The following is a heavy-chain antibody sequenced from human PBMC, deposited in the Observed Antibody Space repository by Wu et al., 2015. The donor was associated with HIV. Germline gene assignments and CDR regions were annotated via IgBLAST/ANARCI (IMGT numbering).Heavy chain of an antibody. CDR3: ARFHNYYDSSGYTGD. J-gene: IGHJ4*02. D-gene: IGHD3-22*01. CDR1: GGTFSSYA. CDR2: ISAYNGNT. Sequence: QVQLVQSGAEVKKPGSSVKVSCKASGGTFSSYAISWVRQAPGQGLEWMGWISAYNGNTNYAQKLQGRVTMTTDTSTSTAYMELRSLRSDDTAVYYCARFHNYYDSSGYTGDWGQGTLVTVSS. V-gene: IGHV1-18*01.